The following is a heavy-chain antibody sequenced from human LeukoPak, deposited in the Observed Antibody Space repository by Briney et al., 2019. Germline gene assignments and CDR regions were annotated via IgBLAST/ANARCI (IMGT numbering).Heavy chain of an antibody. CDR1: GFTFSSYW. J-gene: IGHJ4*02. CDR2: IKQDGSEK. D-gene: IGHD3-10*01. CDR3: ARDAAAGVIMDYFDY. Sequence: PGGSRRLSCAASGFTFSSYWMSWVRQAPGKGLEWVANIKQDGSEKYYVDSVKGRFTISRDNAKNSLYLQMNSLRAEDTAVYYCARDAAAGVIMDYFDYWGQGTLVTVSS. V-gene: IGHV3-7*03.